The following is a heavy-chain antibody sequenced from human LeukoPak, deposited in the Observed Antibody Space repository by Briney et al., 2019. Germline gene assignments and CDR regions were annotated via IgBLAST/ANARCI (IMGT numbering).Heavy chain of an antibody. Sequence: PGGSLRLSCAASGFTFSSYEMNWVRQAPGKGLEWVSYISSRGTTIYNADSVKGRFTISRDNAKNSLYPQMNSLRAEDTAVYYCARDSIVDGAFDIWGQGTMVTVSS. V-gene: IGHV3-48*03. CDR3: ARDSIVDGAFDI. D-gene: IGHD2-15*01. CDR2: ISSRGTTI. CDR1: GFTFSSYE. J-gene: IGHJ3*02.